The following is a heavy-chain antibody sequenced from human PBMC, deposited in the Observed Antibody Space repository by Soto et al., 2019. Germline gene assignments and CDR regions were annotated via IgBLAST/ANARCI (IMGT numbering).Heavy chain of an antibody. V-gene: IGHV1-2*02. J-gene: IGHJ4*02. Sequence: EASVKVSCNASGYMFTGNYMHWVRQAPGQGLEYMGWINPNSGATNYAQKFQGRVTMTWDTSISTAYVELSRLRSDDTAVYYCAPHYPDSSGYFDHWGQGTLVTVSS. CDR2: INPNSGAT. D-gene: IGHD3-22*01. CDR1: GYMFTGNY. CDR3: APHYPDSSGYFDH.